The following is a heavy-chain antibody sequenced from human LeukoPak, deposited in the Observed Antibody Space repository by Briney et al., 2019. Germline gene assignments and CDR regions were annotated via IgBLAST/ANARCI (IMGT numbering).Heavy chain of an antibody. D-gene: IGHD6-19*01. V-gene: IGHV3-43*02. Sequence: GGSLRLSCAASGFTFDDYAMHWVRQAPGKGLEWVSLISGDGGSTYYADSVKGRFTISRDNSKNFLYLQMNSLRTEDTALYYCAKDMYSSGWLGFDYWGQGTLVTVSS. CDR3: AKDMYSSGWLGFDY. CDR1: GFTFDDYA. J-gene: IGHJ4*02. CDR2: ISGDGGST.